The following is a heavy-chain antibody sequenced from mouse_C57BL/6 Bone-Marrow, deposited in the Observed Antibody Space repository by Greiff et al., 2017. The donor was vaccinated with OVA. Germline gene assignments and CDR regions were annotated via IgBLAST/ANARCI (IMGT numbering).Heavy chain of an antibody. CDR3: ARDEGAAQAWFAY. CDR1: GFTFSSYA. V-gene: IGHV5-4*01. CDR2: ISDGGSYT. J-gene: IGHJ3*01. D-gene: IGHD3-2*02. Sequence: EVQLVESGEGLVKPGGSLKLSCAASGFTFSSYAMSWVRQTPEKRLEWVATISDGGSYTYYPDNVKGRFTISRDNAKNNLYLQMSHLKSEDTAMYYCARDEGAAQAWFAYWGQGTLVTVSA.